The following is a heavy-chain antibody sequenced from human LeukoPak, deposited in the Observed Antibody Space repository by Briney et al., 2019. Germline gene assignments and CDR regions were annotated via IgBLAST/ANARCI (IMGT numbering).Heavy chain of an antibody. CDR1: GGSISSYY. Sequence: SETLSLTCTVSGGSISSYYWSWIRQPPGKGLVWIGYIYYSGGTNYNPSLKSRVTISVDTSKNQFSLKLSSVTAADTAVYYCARAMGDSSGWYVGYWGQGTLVTVSS. V-gene: IGHV4-59*01. D-gene: IGHD6-19*01. CDR3: ARAMGDSSGWYVGY. CDR2: IYYSGGT. J-gene: IGHJ4*02.